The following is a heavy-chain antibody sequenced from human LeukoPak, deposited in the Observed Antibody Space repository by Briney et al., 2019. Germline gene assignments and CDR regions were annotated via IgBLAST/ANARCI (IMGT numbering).Heavy chain of an antibody. CDR1: GFTFSSYW. V-gene: IGHV3-30*02. J-gene: IGHJ4*02. CDR2: IRYDGSNK. D-gene: IGHD3-3*01. CDR3: AKPNRLYDFWSGYPDY. Sequence: PGGSLRLSCAASGFTFSSYWMSWVRQSPGKGLEWVAFIRYDGSNKYYADSVKGRFTISRDNSKNTLYLQMNSLRAEDTAVYYCAKPNRLYDFWSGYPDYWGQGTLVTVSS.